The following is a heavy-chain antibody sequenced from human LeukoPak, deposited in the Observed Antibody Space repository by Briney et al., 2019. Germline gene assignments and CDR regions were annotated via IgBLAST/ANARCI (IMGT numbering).Heavy chain of an antibody. CDR2: IYTYNGDT. D-gene: IGHD1-26*01. CDR1: GYTFSSYS. V-gene: IGHV1-18*01. Sequence: GASVKLSSKASGYTFSSYSISWGRQGPRQGLERMGWIYTYNGDTNYAQKLQGRVTMITDTSTSTAYMDMRSLSSDDTAVYYCATDPSLIVGVTISVLDHWGQGTLVTVSS. J-gene: IGHJ4*02. CDR3: ATDPSLIVGVTISVLDH.